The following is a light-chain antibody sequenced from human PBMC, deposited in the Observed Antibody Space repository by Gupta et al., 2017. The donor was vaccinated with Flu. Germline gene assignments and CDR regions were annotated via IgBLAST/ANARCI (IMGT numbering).Light chain of an antibody. V-gene: IGKV2-24*01. CDR2: KSF. Sequence: DIVMTHPPLSSPVTLGQPASFSCRSSQSLLHIDGNTYLSWLHQRPGQPPRLLIYKSFKRSSGVPDRFSGSGAGTYFTFTIMRVEPDDVGIYYCSGGTQFPYTLGQGTKLEI. CDR1: QSLLHIDGNTY. J-gene: IGKJ2*01. CDR3: SGGTQFPYT.